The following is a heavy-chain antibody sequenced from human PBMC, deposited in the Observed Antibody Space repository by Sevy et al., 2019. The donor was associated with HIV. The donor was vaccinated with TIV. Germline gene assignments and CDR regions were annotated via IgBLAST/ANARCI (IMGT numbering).Heavy chain of an antibody. CDR3: AKDPLGYCSSTSCYDY. D-gene: IGHD2-2*03. CDR2: ISGSGGST. V-gene: IGHV3-23*01. J-gene: IGHJ4*02. Sequence: WGSLRLSCAASGFTFSSYAMSWVRQAPGKGLEWVSAISGSGGSTYYADSVKGRFTISRDNSKNTLYLQMNSLRAEDMAVYYCAKDPLGYCSSTSCYDYWGQGTLVTVSS. CDR1: GFTFSSYA.